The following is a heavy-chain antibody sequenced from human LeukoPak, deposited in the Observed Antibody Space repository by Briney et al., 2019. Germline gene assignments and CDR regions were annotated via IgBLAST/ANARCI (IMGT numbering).Heavy chain of an antibody. Sequence: SETLSLTCTVSGGSISSGSYYWSWIRQPAGKGLEWIGRIYTSGSTNYNPSLKSRVTISVDTSKNQFSLKLSSVTAADTAVYYCARGDYSNYSYYFAYWGQGTLVTVSS. CDR1: GGSISSGSYY. D-gene: IGHD4-11*01. J-gene: IGHJ4*02. V-gene: IGHV4-61*02. CDR2: IYTSGST. CDR3: ARGDYSNYSYYFAY.